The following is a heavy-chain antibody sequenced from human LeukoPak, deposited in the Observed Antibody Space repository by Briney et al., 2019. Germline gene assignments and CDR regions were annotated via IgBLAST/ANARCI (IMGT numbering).Heavy chain of an antibody. CDR2: ITHTGVAV. CDR3: VRDHLGAFDI. Sequence: GGSLRLSCAASGFTFNSYSMNWVRQAPGKGLEWISYITHTGVAVYYADSVKGRFTISRDDAKNSLFLQMTGLRAEDMAVYYCVRDHLGAFDIWGQGTVVIVSS. J-gene: IGHJ3*02. D-gene: IGHD3-16*01. V-gene: IGHV3-48*04. CDR1: GFTFNSYS.